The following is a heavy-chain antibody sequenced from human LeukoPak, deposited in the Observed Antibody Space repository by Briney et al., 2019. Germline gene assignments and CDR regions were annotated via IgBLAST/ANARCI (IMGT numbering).Heavy chain of an antibody. CDR2: ISGDGGST. CDR1: GFAFDDYA. D-gene: IGHD6-13*01. CDR3: AKDPHSSSWFYSLDY. J-gene: IGHJ4*02. Sequence: LRLYGAAKGFAFDDYAMHWVRQAPGKGMEWISLISGDGGSTYYADSVKGRFTISRDNSKNSLYLQMNSLRTEDTALYYCAKDPHSSSWFYSLDYWGQGPLVTVSS. V-gene: IGHV3-43*02.